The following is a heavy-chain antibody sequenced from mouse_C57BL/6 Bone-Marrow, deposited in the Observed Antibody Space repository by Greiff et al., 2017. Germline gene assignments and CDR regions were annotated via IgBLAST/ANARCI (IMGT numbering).Heavy chain of an antibody. Sequence: DVKLVESGGGLVQPGGSLKLSCAASGFTFSSYGMSWVRQTPDKRLEWVATISSGGSYTYYPDSVKGRFTISRDNAKNTLYLQMSSLKSEDTAMYYCASPNYGSSSFAYWGQGTLVTVSA. CDR1: GFTFSSYG. CDR3: ASPNYGSSSFAY. CDR2: ISSGGSYT. V-gene: IGHV5-6*03. J-gene: IGHJ3*01. D-gene: IGHD1-1*01.